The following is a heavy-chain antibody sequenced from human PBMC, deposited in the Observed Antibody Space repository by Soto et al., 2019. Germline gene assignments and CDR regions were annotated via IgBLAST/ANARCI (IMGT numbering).Heavy chain of an antibody. CDR3: ARDSSLAGRPFDY. D-gene: IGHD6-19*01. CDR1: GGTFSSYT. V-gene: IGHV1-69*08. Sequence: VQLVQSGAEVKKPASSVKVSCKASGGTFSSYTISWVRQAPGQGLEWMGRIIPLLDAANYAQKFQGRVTITADKSTSTAYMELRSLRSEDTAMYYCARDSSLAGRPFDYWGQGTLVTVSS. J-gene: IGHJ4*02. CDR2: IIPLLDAA.